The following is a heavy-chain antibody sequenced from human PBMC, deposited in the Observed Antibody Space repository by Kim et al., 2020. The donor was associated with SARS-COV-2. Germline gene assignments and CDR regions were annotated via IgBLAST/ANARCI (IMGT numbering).Heavy chain of an antibody. D-gene: IGHD4-17*01. J-gene: IGHJ5*02. V-gene: IGHV3-23*01. CDR1: GFTFSSYA. CDR3: AYDYGDTGTTNNWFDP. Sequence: GGSLRLSCAASGFTFSSYAMSWVRQAPGKGLEWVSAISGSGGSTYYADSVKGRFTISRDNSKNTLYLQMNSLRAEDTAVYYCAYDYGDTGTTNNWFDPWGQGTLVTVSS. CDR2: ISGSGGST.